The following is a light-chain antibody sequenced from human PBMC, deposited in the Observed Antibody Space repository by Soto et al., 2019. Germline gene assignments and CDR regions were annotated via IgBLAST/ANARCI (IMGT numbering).Light chain of an antibody. Sequence: EIVMTQSPATLSVSTGESATLSCRASQSIGINVAWYQQRPGQAPRLLISGASTRASGIPARFSGSGSGTEFTLTISSLQSEDFAIYYCQQYNNWPPYIFGQGTKLESK. CDR1: QSIGIN. J-gene: IGKJ2*01. CDR2: GAS. CDR3: QQYNNWPPYI. V-gene: IGKV3-15*01.